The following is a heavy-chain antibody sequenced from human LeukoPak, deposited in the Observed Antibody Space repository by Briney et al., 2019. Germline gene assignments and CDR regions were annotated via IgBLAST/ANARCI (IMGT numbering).Heavy chain of an antibody. CDR1: GGSISSGGYS. Sequence: SETLSLTCAVSGGSISSGGYSWNWIRQPPGKGLEWIGYIYQSGSTYYNPSLKSRVSISVDRSKNQFSLKLNSLTAADTAVYYCAVGWLVYNWFDPWGQGTLVTVSS. CDR3: AVGWLVYNWFDP. J-gene: IGHJ5*02. D-gene: IGHD6-19*01. V-gene: IGHV4-30-2*01. CDR2: IYQSGST.